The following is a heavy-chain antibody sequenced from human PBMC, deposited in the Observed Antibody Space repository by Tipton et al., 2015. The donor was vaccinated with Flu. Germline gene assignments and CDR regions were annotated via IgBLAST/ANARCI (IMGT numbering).Heavy chain of an antibody. J-gene: IGHJ4*02. CDR2: INSDGSST. D-gene: IGHD3-22*01. V-gene: IGHV3-74*01. CDR3: ARVDYHHTSGYYF. Sequence: SLRLSCAASGFTFSTYWMHWVRQAPGKGLVWVSRINSDGSSTSYAGSVKGRFTISRDNAKNTLYLQMNSLRADDTAVYYCARVDYHHTSGYYFGGQGTLVTVSS. CDR1: GFTFSTYW.